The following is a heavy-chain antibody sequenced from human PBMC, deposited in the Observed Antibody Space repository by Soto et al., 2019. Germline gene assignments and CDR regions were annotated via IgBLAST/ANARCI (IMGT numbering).Heavy chain of an antibody. V-gene: IGHV4-34*01. CDR2: ISPTGIT. CDR3: ATPRKNYYYYGVDV. CDR1: GGSFSDYY. J-gene: IGHJ6*02. Sequence: SETLSLTCAVYGGSFSDYYWSWIRQPPGKGLEWVGEISPTGITKYNPSLKSRVTISVDASKNQFSLKLTSVTAADTAVYYCATPRKNYYYYGVDVWGQGTTVTVSS.